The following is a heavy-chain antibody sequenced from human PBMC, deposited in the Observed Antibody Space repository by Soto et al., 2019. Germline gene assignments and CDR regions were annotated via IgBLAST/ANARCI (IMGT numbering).Heavy chain of an antibody. CDR1: GFTFDDYA. CDR2: ISWNGGNI. CDR3: AKDLELSPYYYGMDV. V-gene: IGHV3-9*01. J-gene: IGHJ6*02. Sequence: GGSLRLSCAASGFTFDDYALHWVRQAPGKGLEWVSGISWNGGNIGYADSVKGRFTISRDNAKNSLFLQMNSLRAEDTALYYCAKDLELSPYYYGMDVWSQGTTVTVSS. D-gene: IGHD1-26*01.